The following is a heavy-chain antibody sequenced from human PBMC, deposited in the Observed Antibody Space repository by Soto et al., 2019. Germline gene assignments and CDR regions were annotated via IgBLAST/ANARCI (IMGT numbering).Heavy chain of an antibody. Sequence: QPGGSLRLSCAASGFTFRSYAMHWVRQAPGKGLECVAVISHDGSNKFYRDYVKGRFTISRDNSKNTLYLQINSLRYEDTAVYYCARGDREDIAVVIGVRPGEYGVAVRGQGTTVTVSS. CDR3: ARGDREDIAVVIGVRPGEYGVAV. CDR2: ISHDGSNK. V-gene: IGHV3-30-3*01. D-gene: IGHD2-15*01. CDR1: GFTFRSYA. J-gene: IGHJ6*02.